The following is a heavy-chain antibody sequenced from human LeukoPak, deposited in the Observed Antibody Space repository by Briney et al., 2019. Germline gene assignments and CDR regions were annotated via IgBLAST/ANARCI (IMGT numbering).Heavy chain of an antibody. CDR3: ARGHVDTAIGWFDP. Sequence: ASVKVSCKASENTFIAYYMHWCRQAPGQGLEWMEIINPSGGSTSYAQKFQGRVTMTRDMSTSTVYMELSSLRSEDTAVYYCARGHVDTAIGWFDPWGQGTLVTVSS. CDR1: ENTFIAYY. V-gene: IGHV1-46*01. D-gene: IGHD5-18*01. CDR2: INPSGGST. J-gene: IGHJ5*02.